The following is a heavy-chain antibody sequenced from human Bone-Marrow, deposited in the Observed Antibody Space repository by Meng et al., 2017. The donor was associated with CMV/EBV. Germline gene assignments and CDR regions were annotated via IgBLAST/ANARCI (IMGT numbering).Heavy chain of an antibody. D-gene: IGHD2-2*01. CDR1: GGTFSSYA. V-gene: IGHV1-69*05. Sequence: SVKVSCKASGGTFSSYAISWVRQAPGQGLEWMGGIIPIFGTANYAQKFQGRVTITTDESTSTAYMELSSLRSEDTAVYYCARHTRYCSSTSCYRPFDYWGQGTLVTGSS. CDR2: IIPIFGTA. J-gene: IGHJ4*02. CDR3: ARHTRYCSSTSCYRPFDY.